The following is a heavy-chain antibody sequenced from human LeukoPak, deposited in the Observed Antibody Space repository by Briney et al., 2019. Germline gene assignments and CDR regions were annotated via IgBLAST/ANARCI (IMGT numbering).Heavy chain of an antibody. J-gene: IGHJ6*02. CDR1: GYTFTSYY. V-gene: IGHV1-46*01. CDR2: INPSGGST. D-gene: IGHD5-12*01. Sequence: ASVKVSCKASGYTFTSYYMHWVRQAPGQGLEWMGIINPSGGSTSYAQKFQGRVTMTRDTSTSTVYMELSSLRSEDTAVYYCARELVATTFLYYYYYGMDVWGQGTTVTVSS. CDR3: ARELVATTFLYYYYYGMDV.